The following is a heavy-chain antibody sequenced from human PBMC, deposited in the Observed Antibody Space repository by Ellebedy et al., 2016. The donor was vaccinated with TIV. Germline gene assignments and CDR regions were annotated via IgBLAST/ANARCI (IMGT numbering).Heavy chain of an antibody. CDR1: GFTFSYYY. D-gene: IGHD2-15*01. V-gene: IGHV3-11*01. CDR2: ISSSGSTI. Sequence: GESLKISCAASGFTFSYYYMSWIRQAPGEGLEWVSSISSSGSTIYYADSVKGRFTISRDNAKNSLYLQMNSLRAEETAVYYCARGFGGYCSGGSCVDGAFDIWGQGTMVTVSS. J-gene: IGHJ3*02. CDR3: ARGFGGYCSGGSCVDGAFDI.